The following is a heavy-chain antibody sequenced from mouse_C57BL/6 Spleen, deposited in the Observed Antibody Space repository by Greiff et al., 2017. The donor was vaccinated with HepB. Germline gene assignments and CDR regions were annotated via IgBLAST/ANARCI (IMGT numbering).Heavy chain of an antibody. CDR3: ARPLYDGSSYSYFDY. CDR1: GYTFTSYW. CDR2: IDPSDSYT. Sequence: VQLQQPGAELVMPGASVKLSCKASGYTFTSYWMHWVKQRPGQGLEWIGEIDPSDSYTNYNHKFKGKSTLTVDKSSSTAYMQLSILTSEDSAVYYCARPLYDGSSYSYFDYWGQGTTLTVSS. J-gene: IGHJ2*01. D-gene: IGHD1-1*01. V-gene: IGHV1-69*01.